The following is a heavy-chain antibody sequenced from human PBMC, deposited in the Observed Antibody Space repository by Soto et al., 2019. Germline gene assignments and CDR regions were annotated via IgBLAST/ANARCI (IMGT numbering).Heavy chain of an antibody. J-gene: IGHJ6*02. CDR3: ARGDRFLEWLYGPKPKYYYYGMDV. D-gene: IGHD3-3*01. CDR1: GGSISSYY. V-gene: IGHV4-59*01. Sequence: PSETLSLTCTVSGGSISSYYWSWIRQPPGKGLEWIGYIYYSGSTNYNPSLKSRVTISVDTSKNQFSLKLSSVTAADTAVYYCARGDRFLEWLYGPKPKYYYYGMDVWGQGTTVTVSS. CDR2: IYYSGST.